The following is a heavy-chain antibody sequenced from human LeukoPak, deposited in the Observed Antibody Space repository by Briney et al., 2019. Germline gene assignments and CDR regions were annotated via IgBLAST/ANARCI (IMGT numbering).Heavy chain of an antibody. CDR2: INHSGST. J-gene: IGHJ6*04. V-gene: IGHV4-34*01. CDR1: GGSFSGYY. Sequence: PSETLSLTCAVYGGSFSGYYRSWIRQPPGNGLESIGEINHSGSTNYNPSLKSRVTISVDTSKNQFSLKLSSVTAADTAVYYCARSGTMVRGVIITRKDYYYYYGMDVWGKGTTVTVSS. D-gene: IGHD3-10*01. CDR3: ARSGTMVRGVIITRKDYYYYYGMDV.